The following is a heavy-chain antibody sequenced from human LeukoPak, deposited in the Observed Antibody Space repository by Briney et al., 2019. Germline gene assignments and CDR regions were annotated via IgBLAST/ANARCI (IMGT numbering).Heavy chain of an antibody. D-gene: IGHD6-13*01. CDR1: GGSISSYY. V-gene: IGHV4-4*07. Sequence: NPSETLSLTCTVSGGSISSYYWSWIRQPAGKGLEWIGRINTSGSTNCNPSLKSRVTMSVDTSKNQFSLKLSSVTAADTAVYYCARGARGIAAAGTHYYHYYGMDVWGQGTTVTVSS. CDR3: ARGARGIAAAGTHYYHYYGMDV. J-gene: IGHJ6*02. CDR2: INTSGST.